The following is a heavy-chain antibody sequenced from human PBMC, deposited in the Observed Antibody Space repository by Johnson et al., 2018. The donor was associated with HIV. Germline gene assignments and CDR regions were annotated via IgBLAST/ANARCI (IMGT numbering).Heavy chain of an antibody. Sequence: QVQLVESGGGVVQPGRSLRLSCAASGFTFSSYGIHWVRQAPGKGLEWVAFIRYDGSNKYYVDSVQGRFTLSRDNSKNTLYLQMNSLRAEGTAVYYCARDVDLSGWYQGSAFDIWGQGTMVTVSS. CDR3: ARDVDLSGWYQGSAFDI. CDR2: IRYDGSNK. V-gene: IGHV3-33*08. D-gene: IGHD6-19*01. J-gene: IGHJ3*02. CDR1: GFTFSSYG.